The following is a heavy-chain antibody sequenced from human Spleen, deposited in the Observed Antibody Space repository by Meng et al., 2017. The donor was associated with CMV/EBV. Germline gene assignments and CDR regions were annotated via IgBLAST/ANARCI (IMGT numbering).Heavy chain of an antibody. D-gene: IGHD6-19*01. J-gene: IGHJ4*02. CDR2: ISAYNDNT. Sequence: KTSRYTFSRHGLSWVRQAPGRGLGWVGWISAYNDNTKYAQKFQGSVTITRDTSTATGYMELRSLTSDDSAVYYCARRDSVGGPYFFDYWGQGTLVTVSS. V-gene: IGHV1-18*01. CDR1: RYTFSRHG. CDR3: ARRDSVGGPYFFDY.